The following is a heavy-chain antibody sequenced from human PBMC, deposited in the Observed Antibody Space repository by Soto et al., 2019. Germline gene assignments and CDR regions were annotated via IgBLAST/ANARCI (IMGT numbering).Heavy chain of an antibody. CDR2: IYYSGST. D-gene: IGHD3-16*01. V-gene: IGHV4-59*01. J-gene: IGHJ3*02. Sequence: SSETLSLTCTVSGGSISSYYWSWIRQPPGKGLEWIGYIYYSGSTNYNPSLKSRVTISVDTSKNQFSLKLSSVTAADTAVYYCAGSVGGPAAFDIWGQGTMVTVSS. CDR1: GGSISSYY. CDR3: AGSVGGPAAFDI.